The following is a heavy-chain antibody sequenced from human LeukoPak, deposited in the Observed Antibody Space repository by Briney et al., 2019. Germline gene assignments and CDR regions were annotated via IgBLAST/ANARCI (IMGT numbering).Heavy chain of an antibody. V-gene: IGHV1-69*05. Sequence: SVKLSCKASGGTFSSYAISWVRQAPGQGLEWMGRIIPIFGTANYAQKFQGRVTITTDESTSTAYIELRSLRSEDTAVYYCARDIQRYYYDSSGYYLAYWGQGTLVTVSS. D-gene: IGHD3-22*01. CDR2: IIPIFGTA. CDR3: ARDIQRYYYDSSGYYLAY. J-gene: IGHJ4*02. CDR1: GGTFSSYA.